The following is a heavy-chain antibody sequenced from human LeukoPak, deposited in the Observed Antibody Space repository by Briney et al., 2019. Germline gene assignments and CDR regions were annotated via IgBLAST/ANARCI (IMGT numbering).Heavy chain of an antibody. CDR3: ARALRIYYYYYMDV. J-gene: IGHJ6*03. CDR2: LYYSGST. V-gene: IGHV4-39*07. CDR1: GGSISSRSHS. Sequence: SETLSLTCTVSGGSISSRSHSWGWIRQPPGKGLEWIGSLYYSGSTYYNPSLKSRVTISVDTSKNQFSLKLSSVTAADTAVYYCARALRIYYYYYMDVWGKGTTVTVSS. D-gene: IGHD2-15*01.